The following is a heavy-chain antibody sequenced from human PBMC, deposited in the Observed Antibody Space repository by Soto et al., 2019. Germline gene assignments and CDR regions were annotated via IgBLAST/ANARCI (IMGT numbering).Heavy chain of an antibody. CDR3: AREGHECWFDP. V-gene: IGHV3-33*01. CDR2: IRTDGSNR. CDR1: GFTFTTYG. D-gene: IGHD3-3*01. J-gene: IGHJ5*02. Sequence: QVQLVESGGGVVQPGRSLRLSCAASGFTFTTYGFHWVRQAPVKGLEWVALIRTDGSNRYYADSVKGRFTISRDNFQNTLYLQMNSLRAEDTAVYYCAREGHECWFDPWGQGTLVTVSS.